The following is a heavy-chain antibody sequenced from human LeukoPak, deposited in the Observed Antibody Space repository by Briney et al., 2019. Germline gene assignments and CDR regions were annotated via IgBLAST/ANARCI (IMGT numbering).Heavy chain of an antibody. Sequence: ASVKVSCKVSGYTLTELSMHWVRQAPGKGLEWMGGFDPEDGETIYAQKFQGRVTMTEDTSTDTAYMELSSLRSEDTAVYYCATDATMGGSSYPYAFDIWGQGTMVTVSS. D-gene: IGHD1-26*01. CDR3: ATDATMGGSSYPYAFDI. J-gene: IGHJ3*02. V-gene: IGHV1-24*01. CDR1: GYTLTELS. CDR2: FDPEDGET.